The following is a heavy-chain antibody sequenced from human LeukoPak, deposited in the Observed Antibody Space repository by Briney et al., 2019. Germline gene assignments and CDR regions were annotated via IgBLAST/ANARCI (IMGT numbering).Heavy chain of an antibody. CDR2: IYYSGST. D-gene: IGHD3-3*01. J-gene: IGHJ4*02. CDR1: GGSISSSSYY. V-gene: IGHV4-39*07. CDR3: ARETRLTSYFDY. Sequence: SETLSLTCTVSGGSISSSSYYWGWIRQPPGRGLEWIGSIYYSGSTYYNPCLKSRVTISVDTSKNQFSLKLSSVTAADTAVYYCARETRLTSYFDYWGQGTLVTVSS.